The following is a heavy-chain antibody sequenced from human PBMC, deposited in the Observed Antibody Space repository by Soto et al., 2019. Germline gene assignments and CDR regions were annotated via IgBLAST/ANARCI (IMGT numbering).Heavy chain of an antibody. CDR2: VSGSSSYI. V-gene: IGHV3-21*06. CDR3: ARDLRGQYGP. Sequence: GGSLRLSCEGSGFNFRNFNMIWVRQAPGKGLEWVSSVSGSSSYIYYADSVKGRFTVSRDNANNLVFLQMNGLRPEDTAMYYCARDLRGQYGPWGQGTRATV. D-gene: IGHD4-17*01. J-gene: IGHJ3*01. CDR1: GFNFRNFN.